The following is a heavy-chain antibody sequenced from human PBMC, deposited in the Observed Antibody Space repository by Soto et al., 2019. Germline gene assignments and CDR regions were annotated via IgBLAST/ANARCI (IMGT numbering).Heavy chain of an antibody. V-gene: IGHV3-30*03. Sequence: QLVESGGRGVQPGRSLRLSCEASEFTFSSYAMHWVRQAPGRGLEWVALISFDGTTEYYADSVKGRFIISRDNSRSMVYLQMDSLRPDDTAIYYCARPIPRWSDHYGMDVWGQGTTVTVSS. CDR3: ARPIPRWSDHYGMDV. CDR2: ISFDGTTE. D-gene: IGHD1-26*01. CDR1: EFTFSSYA. J-gene: IGHJ6*02.